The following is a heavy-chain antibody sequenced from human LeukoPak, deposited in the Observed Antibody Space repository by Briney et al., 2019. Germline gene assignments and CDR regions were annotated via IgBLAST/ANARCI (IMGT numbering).Heavy chain of an antibody. D-gene: IGHD2-2*01. J-gene: IGHJ5*02. CDR3: ARVMKRGIVVVPAARLNWFDP. V-gene: IGHV4-34*01. CDR1: GGSFSGYY. Sequence: AETLSLTCAVYGGSFSGYYWSWIRQPPGKGLEWIGEINHSGSTNYNPSLKSRVTISVDTSKNQFSLKLSSVTAADAAVYYCARVMKRGIVVVPAARLNWFDPWGQGTLVTVSS. CDR2: INHSGST.